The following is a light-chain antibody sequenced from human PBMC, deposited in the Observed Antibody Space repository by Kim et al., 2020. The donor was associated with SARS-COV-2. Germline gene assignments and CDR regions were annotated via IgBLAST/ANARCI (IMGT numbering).Light chain of an antibody. CDR1: SSNIGAGYD. CDR2: SDN. Sequence: QSVLTQPPSVSGAPGQRVTISCTGSSSNIGAGYDVHWYHQLPGTAPKLLIYSDNSRPSGVPDRFAGSRSDTSASLAITGLQAEDEGDYYCQSYDSSLSGVVLGGGTQLTVL. V-gene: IGLV1-40*01. CDR3: QSYDSSLSGVV. J-gene: IGLJ2*01.